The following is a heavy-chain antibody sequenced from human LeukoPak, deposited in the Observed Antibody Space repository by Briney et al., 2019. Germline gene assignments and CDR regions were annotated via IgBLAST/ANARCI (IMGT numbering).Heavy chain of an antibody. Sequence: PGGSLRLSCAASGFTVSSNYMSWVRQAPGEGLEWVSVIYSGGSTYYADSVKGRFTISRDNSKNTLYLQMNSLRAEDTAVYYCARDRYCSGGSCSDYWGQGTLVTVSS. CDR2: IYSGGST. CDR1: GFTVSSNY. J-gene: IGHJ4*02. V-gene: IGHV3-53*01. CDR3: ARDRYCSGGSCSDY. D-gene: IGHD2-15*01.